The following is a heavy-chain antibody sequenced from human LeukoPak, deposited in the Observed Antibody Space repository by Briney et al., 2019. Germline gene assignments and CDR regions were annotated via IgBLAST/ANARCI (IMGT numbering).Heavy chain of an antibody. V-gene: IGHV3-11*01. CDR2: ISSGGSTI. CDR1: GFTFSAYY. J-gene: IGHJ4*02. CDR3: ARGHYGDYSEVFDY. Sequence: GGSLRLSCAASGFTFSAYYMSWIRQAPGKGLEWVSYISSGGSTIDYAESVKGRFTISRDNAKNSLYLQMNSLRAEDTAVYYCARGHYGDYSEVFDYWGQGTLVTVSS. D-gene: IGHD4-17*01.